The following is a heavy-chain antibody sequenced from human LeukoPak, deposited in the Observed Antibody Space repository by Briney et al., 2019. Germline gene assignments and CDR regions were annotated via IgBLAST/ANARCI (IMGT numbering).Heavy chain of an antibody. CDR1: GYSISSGYY. CDR2: IYHSGSP. D-gene: IGHD3-22*01. V-gene: IGHV4-38-2*02. CDR3: ARDQYYYDSSGYSGLDY. J-gene: IGHJ4*02. Sequence: SETLSLTCTVSGYSISSGYYWDWIRQPPGKGLEWIGSIYHSGSPYYNSSLKSRVTISVDTSKNQFSLKLSSVTAADTAVYYCARDQYYYDSSGYSGLDYWGQGTLVTVSS.